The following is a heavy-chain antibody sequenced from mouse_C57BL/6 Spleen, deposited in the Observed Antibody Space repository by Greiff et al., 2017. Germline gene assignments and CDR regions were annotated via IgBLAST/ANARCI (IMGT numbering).Heavy chain of an antibody. CDR3: ARRDYYGSSPSYYAMDY. CDR2: IVPSDSYT. Sequence: QVQLQQPGAELVKPGASVKLSCKASGYTFTSYWMQWVKQRPGQGLEWIGEIVPSDSYTNYNQTFKGKATLTVDTSSSTAYMQLSSLTSEDSAVYYCARRDYYGSSPSYYAMDYWGQGTSVTVSS. V-gene: IGHV1-50*01. D-gene: IGHD1-1*01. CDR1: GYTFTSYW. J-gene: IGHJ4*01.